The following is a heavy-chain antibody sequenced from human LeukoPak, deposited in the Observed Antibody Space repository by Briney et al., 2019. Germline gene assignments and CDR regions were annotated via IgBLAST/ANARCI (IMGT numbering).Heavy chain of an antibody. V-gene: IGHV3-30*03. Sequence: GGSLRLSCAASGFTVSTNYMNWVRQAPGKGLEWVAVMSYDGSHKFHADSVKGRFTISRDNSKNTVYLQVNSLRAEDTAIYYCARDVGGYAFDSWGQGTLVTVSS. CDR1: GFTVSTNY. D-gene: IGHD5-12*01. CDR2: MSYDGSHK. CDR3: ARDVGGYAFDS. J-gene: IGHJ4*02.